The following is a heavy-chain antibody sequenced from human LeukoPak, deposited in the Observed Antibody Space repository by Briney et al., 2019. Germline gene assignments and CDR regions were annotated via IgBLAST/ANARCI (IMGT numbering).Heavy chain of an antibody. CDR3: ARGSFSSWNARGYYFDY. CDR2: INHSGST. J-gene: IGHJ4*02. Sequence: PSETLSLTCAVYGGSFSGYYWSWIRQPPGKGLEWIGEINHSGSTNYNTSLKSRVTISVDATKNQFSLKLRSVLAADTAVYYCARGSFSSWNARGYYFDYWGQGTLVTVSS. CDR1: GGSFSGYY. D-gene: IGHD6-13*01. V-gene: IGHV4-34*01.